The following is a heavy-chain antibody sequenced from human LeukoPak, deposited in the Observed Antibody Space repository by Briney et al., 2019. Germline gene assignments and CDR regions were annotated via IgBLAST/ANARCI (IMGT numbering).Heavy chain of an antibody. D-gene: IGHD5-12*01. CDR1: GFTFDDYG. CDR2: INWNGGST. CDR3: ARGSGYSGYDSDAFDI. J-gene: IGHJ3*02. Sequence: GGSLRLSCAASGFTFDDYGMSWVRQAPGKWLEWVSGINWNGGSTGYADSVKGRFTISRDNAKNSLYLQMNSLRAEDTALYYCARGSGYSGYDSDAFDIWGQGTMVTVSS. V-gene: IGHV3-20*04.